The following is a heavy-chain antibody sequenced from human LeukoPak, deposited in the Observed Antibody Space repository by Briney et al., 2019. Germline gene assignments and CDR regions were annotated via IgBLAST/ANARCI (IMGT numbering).Heavy chain of an antibody. J-gene: IGHJ4*02. CDR2: IYYSGST. CDR3: ARVKDGYNKFDY. CDR1: VGSLSSYY. V-gene: IGHV4-59*01. Sequence: SETLSLTCTVSVGSLSSYYWRCLRQPPGKGLERIGYIYYSGSTNYNPSLKSRVTISVDTSKNQLSLKLSSVTAADTAVYDCARVKDGYNKFDYWGQGTLVSVSS. D-gene: IGHD5-24*01.